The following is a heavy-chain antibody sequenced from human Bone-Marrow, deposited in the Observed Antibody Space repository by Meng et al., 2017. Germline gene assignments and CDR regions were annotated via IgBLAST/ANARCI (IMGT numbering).Heavy chain of an antibody. V-gene: IGHV7-4-1*02. CDR3: ARDLSPSYDILTGYSVYFDY. J-gene: IGHJ4*02. CDR1: GGTFSSYA. Sequence: ASVKVSCKASGGTFSSYAISWVRQAPGQGLEWMGWINTNTGNPTYAQGFTGRFVFSLDTSVSTAYLQISSLKAEDTAVYYCARDLSPSYDILTGYSVYFDYWGQGTLVTVSS. CDR2: INTNTGNP. D-gene: IGHD3-9*01.